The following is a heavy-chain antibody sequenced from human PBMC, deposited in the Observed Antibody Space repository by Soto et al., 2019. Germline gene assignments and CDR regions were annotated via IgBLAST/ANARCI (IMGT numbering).Heavy chain of an antibody. Sequence: SQTLSLTCAISGDSVSSNSAAWNWIRQSPSRDLEWLGRTYYRSKWYTDYAVSVKSRITINPDTSKNQFSLQLNSVSPEDTAVYSCVRDRARRGGRRNLDCDQGTRVTASS. V-gene: IGHV6-1*01. J-gene: IGHJ4*02. D-gene: IGHD3-10*01. CDR2: TYYRSKWYT. CDR3: VRDRARRGGRRNLD. CDR1: GDSVSSNSAA.